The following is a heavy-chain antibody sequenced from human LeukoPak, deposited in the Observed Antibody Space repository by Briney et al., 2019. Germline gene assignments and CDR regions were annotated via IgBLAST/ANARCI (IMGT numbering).Heavy chain of an antibody. CDR1: GGSFSGYY. D-gene: IGHD2-8*01. J-gene: IGHJ4*02. V-gene: IGHV4-34*01. CDR3: ALAPNSNWFDF. CDR2: INHSGST. Sequence: SETLSLTCAVYGGSFSGYYWSLIRQPPGKGLEWIGEINHSGSTNYNPSLKSRVTISVDTSKNQFSLKLSSVTAADTAVYYCALAPNSNWFDFWGQGTLVTVSS.